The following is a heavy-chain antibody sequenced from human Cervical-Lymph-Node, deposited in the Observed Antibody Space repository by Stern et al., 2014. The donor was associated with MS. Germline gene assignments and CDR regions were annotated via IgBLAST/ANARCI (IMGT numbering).Heavy chain of an antibody. CDR3: ARGPLCPLSGCPLFDI. D-gene: IGHD3-22*01. V-gene: IGHV3-48*02. Sequence: VQLVQSGGGLVQPGGSLRLSCAASGFTFSSYSMNWVRQAPGKGLEWVSYISSIISTIYSADSVKGRFTISRDNAKNSLYLQMNSLRDEDTAVYYCARGPLCPLSGCPLFDIWGQGTMVTVSS. J-gene: IGHJ3*02. CDR1: GFTFSSYS. CDR2: ISSIISTI.